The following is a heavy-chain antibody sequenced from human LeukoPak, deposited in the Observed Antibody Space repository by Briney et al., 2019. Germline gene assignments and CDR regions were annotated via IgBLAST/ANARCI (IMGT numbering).Heavy chain of an antibody. J-gene: IGHJ4*02. V-gene: IGHV4-34*01. CDR3: ASSYGPYYFDY. CDR2: INHSGST. CDR1: GGSFSGYY. Sequence: PSETLSLTCAVYGGSFSGYYWSWIRQPPGKGLEWIGEINHSGSTNYNPSLKSRVTISVDTSKNQFSLKLGSVTAADTAVYYCASSYGPYYFDYWGQGTLVTVSS. D-gene: IGHD5-18*01.